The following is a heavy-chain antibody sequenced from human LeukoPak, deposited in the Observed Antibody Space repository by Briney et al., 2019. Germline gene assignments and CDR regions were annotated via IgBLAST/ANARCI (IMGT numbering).Heavy chain of an antibody. J-gene: IGHJ3*02. D-gene: IGHD2-15*01. CDR2: ISYDGSNK. V-gene: IGHV3-30*18. CDR1: GFTFSTYG. CDR3: AKSPGGGFDI. Sequence: QPGRSLRLSCAASGFTFSTYGIHWVRQAPGKGLEWVAVISYDGSNKYYADSVKGRFTISRDNSKNTLYLQMNSLRAEDTAVYYCAKSPGGGFDIWGQGTMVTVSS.